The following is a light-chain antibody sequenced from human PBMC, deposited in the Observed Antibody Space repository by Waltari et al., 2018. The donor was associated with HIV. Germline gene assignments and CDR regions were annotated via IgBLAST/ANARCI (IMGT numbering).Light chain of an antibody. Sequence: VVLTQSSLSLSVTPVEPASISCRSSQSLQHSSGYNFLDWYLQKPGQSPQLLIYLGSNRASGVPDRFSGSGSGTDFTLKISRVEAEDVGVYYCMQALQTPGTFGQGTKVEIK. CDR1: QSLQHSSGYNF. V-gene: IGKV2-28*01. CDR3: MQALQTPGT. CDR2: LGS. J-gene: IGKJ1*01.